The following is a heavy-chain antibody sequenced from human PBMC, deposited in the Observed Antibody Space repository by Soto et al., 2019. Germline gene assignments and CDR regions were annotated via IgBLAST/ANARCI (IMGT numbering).Heavy chain of an antibody. Sequence: VQLVQSGSEVREPGASVKVSCKTSGYIFTNHGISWGRQAPGQGLEWLGWIRAHNGYTNYAENFQGRLTFTTNTSASTAYMELRSLRSDDTAIYYCARVYGYGYGHGDFWGQGTLVTASS. J-gene: IGHJ4*02. CDR3: ARVYGYGYGHGDF. D-gene: IGHD2-2*03. CDR1: GYIFTNHG. CDR2: IRAHNGYT. V-gene: IGHV1-18*01.